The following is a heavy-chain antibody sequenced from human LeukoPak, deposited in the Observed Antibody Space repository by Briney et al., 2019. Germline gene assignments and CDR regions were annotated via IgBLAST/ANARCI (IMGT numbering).Heavy chain of an antibody. J-gene: IGHJ3*02. D-gene: IGHD6-19*01. V-gene: IGHV1-46*01. CDR1: GYTFTSYY. CDR2: INPSGGST. Sequence: ASVKVSCKASGYTFTSYYMHWVRQAPGQGLEWMGIINPSGGSTSYAQKFQGRVTMTEDTSTDTAYMELSSLRSEDTAVYYCATDNSPVAGAFDIWGQGTMVTVSS. CDR3: ATDNSPVAGAFDI.